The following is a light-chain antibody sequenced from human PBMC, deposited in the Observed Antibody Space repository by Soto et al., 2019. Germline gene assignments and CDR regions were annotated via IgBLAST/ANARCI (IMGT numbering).Light chain of an antibody. CDR1: QSVTNNY. J-gene: IGKJ1*01. V-gene: IGKV3-20*01. CDR2: GAS. Sequence: EIVLTQSPGTLSLPPGERATLSCGASQSVTNNYFAWYQQKPGQAPRLLVYGASSRATGIPDRFSGSGSGTDFTLTISRLEPEDFAVYYCQQYGSSPWTFGQGTKVDIK. CDR3: QQYGSSPWT.